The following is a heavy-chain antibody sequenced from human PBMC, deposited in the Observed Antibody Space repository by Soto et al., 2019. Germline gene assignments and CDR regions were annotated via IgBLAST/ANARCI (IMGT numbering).Heavy chain of an antibody. V-gene: IGHV3-33*01. Sequence: GGSLRLSCAASGFTFSSYGMHWVRQAPGKGLEWVAVIWYDGSNKYYADSVKGRFTISRDNSKNTLYLQMNSLRAEDTAVYYCARVGGSSGYYYGDYWGQGTLVTVS. J-gene: IGHJ4*02. CDR1: GFTFSSYG. CDR2: IWYDGSNK. CDR3: ARVGGSSGYYYGDY. D-gene: IGHD3-22*01.